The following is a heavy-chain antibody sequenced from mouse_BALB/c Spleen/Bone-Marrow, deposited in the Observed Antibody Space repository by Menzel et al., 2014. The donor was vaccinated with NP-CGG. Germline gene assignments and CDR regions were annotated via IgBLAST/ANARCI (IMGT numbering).Heavy chain of an antibody. Sequence: LVKTGASVKISCKASGYSFSGYYMHWVKQSHGKSLEWIGYISCYNGATSYNQKFKGKATFIVDTSSSTAYMQFNSLTSEDSAVYYCARTEYYRYDGAMDYWGQGTSVTVSS. J-gene: IGHJ4*01. V-gene: IGHV1S34*01. CDR2: ISCYNGAT. D-gene: IGHD2-14*01. CDR3: ARTEYYRYDGAMDY. CDR1: GYSFSGYY.